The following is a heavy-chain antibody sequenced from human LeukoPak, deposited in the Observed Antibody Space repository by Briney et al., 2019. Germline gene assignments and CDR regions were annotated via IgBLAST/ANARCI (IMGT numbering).Heavy chain of an antibody. D-gene: IGHD2-21*01. J-gene: IGHJ4*02. Sequence: PGGSLRLSCAASGSTLSNYAISWVRQAPGKGLEWVSAISADGGDTYHTDSVKGRFTISRDNSKNTLFLQMNSLRDEDTAVYYCASHLPYCGRDSCSFFDSWGQGTLVTVSS. CDR2: ISADGGDT. CDR1: GSTLSNYA. CDR3: ASHLPYCGRDSCSFFDS. V-gene: IGHV3-23*01.